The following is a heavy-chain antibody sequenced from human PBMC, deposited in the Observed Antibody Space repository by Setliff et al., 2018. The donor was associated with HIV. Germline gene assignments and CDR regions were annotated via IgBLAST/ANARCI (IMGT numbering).Heavy chain of an antibody. Sequence: GGSLRLSCVASGFTFTNYWVAWVRQTPGKGLEWVANIKPDGTERHYVASVKGRFTISRDNAKNSLYLQMNSLRGEDTALYYCAKMNYGFNPPLGEYFQHWGQGSLVTVSS. D-gene: IGHD4-17*01. V-gene: IGHV3-7*03. J-gene: IGHJ1*01. CDR1: GFTFTNYW. CDR2: IKPDGTER. CDR3: AKMNYGFNPPLGEYFQH.